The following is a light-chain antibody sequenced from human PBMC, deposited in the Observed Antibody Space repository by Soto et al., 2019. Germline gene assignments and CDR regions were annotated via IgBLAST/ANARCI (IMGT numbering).Light chain of an antibody. CDR2: DAS. CDR1: QNVDNW. J-gene: IGKJ1*01. Sequence: DIQMTQSPSTLSASVGDRVTITCRASQNVDNWVAWYQQKPGKAPTFLIYDASNLESGVPSRFSGRGSGTEFTLTISSLQPDDFAPYYCQRYHSNSRTLGQGTRV. CDR3: QRYHSNSRT. V-gene: IGKV1-5*01.